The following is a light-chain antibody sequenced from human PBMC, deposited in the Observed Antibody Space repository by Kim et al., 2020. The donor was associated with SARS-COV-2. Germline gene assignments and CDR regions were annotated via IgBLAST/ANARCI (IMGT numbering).Light chain of an antibody. V-gene: IGKV3-15*01. Sequence: ARGERATLSCRASQSISSNFAWYPQNPGQAPRLLIYGASTRATGVPGRFSGSGSGTEFTLTISSLQSEDFAVYYCQQYNNWLSVTFGQGTRLEIK. J-gene: IGKJ5*01. CDR2: GAS. CDR1: QSISSN. CDR3: QQYNNWLSVT.